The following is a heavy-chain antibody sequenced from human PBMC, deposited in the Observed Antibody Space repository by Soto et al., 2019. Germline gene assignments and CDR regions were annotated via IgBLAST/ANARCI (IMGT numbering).Heavy chain of an antibody. D-gene: IGHD4-4*01. CDR3: ARDCRRMATITGMGY. CDR1: GYTFTSYA. CDR2: INAGNGNT. V-gene: IGHV1-3*01. J-gene: IGHJ4*02. Sequence: ASVKVSCKASGYTFTSYAMHWVRQAPGQRLEWMGWINAGNGNTKYSQKFQGRVTITRDTSASTAYMELSSLRSEDTAVYYCARDCRRMATITGMGYWGQGTLVTVSS.